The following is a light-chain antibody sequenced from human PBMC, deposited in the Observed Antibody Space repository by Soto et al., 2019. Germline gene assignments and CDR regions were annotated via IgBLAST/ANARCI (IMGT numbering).Light chain of an antibody. Sequence: QSALTQPRSVSGSPGQSVTISCTGTSSDVCGYNFVSWYQHHPGKAPKLMIYNVIQRPSGVPDRFSASKSGNTASLTISGLQAEDEADYYCCSYAGSYTYVFGTGTKLTVL. J-gene: IGLJ1*01. CDR2: NVI. CDR1: SSDVCGYNF. CDR3: CSYAGSYTYV. V-gene: IGLV2-11*01.